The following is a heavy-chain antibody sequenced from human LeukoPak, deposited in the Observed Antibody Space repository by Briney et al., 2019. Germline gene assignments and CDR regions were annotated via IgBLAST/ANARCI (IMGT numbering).Heavy chain of an antibody. CDR2: LLFDGSKE. CDR3: ARDGGKYSPQDY. Sequence: GGPLRLSCAASGFTFSSYSMNWVRQAPGKGLEWVAVLLFDGSKEFYADSVKGRYTISRDNSKNTVYLQMNSLRIEDTALYYCARDGGKYSPQDYWGQGALVAVSS. V-gene: IGHV3-30*03. D-gene: IGHD2-15*01. J-gene: IGHJ4*02. CDR1: GFTFSSYS.